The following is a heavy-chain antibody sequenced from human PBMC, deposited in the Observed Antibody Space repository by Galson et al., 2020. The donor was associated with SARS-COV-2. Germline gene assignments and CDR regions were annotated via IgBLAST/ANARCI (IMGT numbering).Heavy chain of an antibody. V-gene: IGHV3-48*01. Sequence: GGSLRLSCAGSGFTFSRYSMNWVRQAPGKGLEWLTYISSRSSPIMYADSVKGRFTVSRDNARNSLYLQINDLRSEDTAVYYCAGTRSYYYDSSGYYSPVVSDHDAFDIWGQGTMVTVSS. D-gene: IGHD3-22*01. CDR3: AGTRSYYYDSSGYYSPVVSDHDAFDI. CDR2: ISSRSSPI. CDR1: GFTFSRYS. J-gene: IGHJ3*02.